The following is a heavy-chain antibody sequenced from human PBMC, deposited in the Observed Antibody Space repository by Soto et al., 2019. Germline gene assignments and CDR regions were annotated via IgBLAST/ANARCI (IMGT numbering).Heavy chain of an antibody. J-gene: IGHJ6*03. CDR3: ARPGHCSGGSCYKYMDV. Sequence: GASVKVSCKASGYIFSSYDINWVRQATGQGLEWMGWMNPKSGNTDYAQKFQGRVTMTRNTSITTAYMELSSLRSEDTAVYFYARPGHCSGGSCYKYMDVWGKGTTVTVSS. D-gene: IGHD2-15*01. CDR2: MNPKSGNT. V-gene: IGHV1-8*01. CDR1: GYIFSSYD.